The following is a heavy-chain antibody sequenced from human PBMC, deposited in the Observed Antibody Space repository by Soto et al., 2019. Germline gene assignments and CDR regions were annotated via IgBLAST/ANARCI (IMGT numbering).Heavy chain of an antibody. CDR2: IYYSGST. D-gene: IGHD1-26*01. CDR3: ARLVGATRIDY. Sequence: PSETLSLTCTVSGGSVSSGSYYWSWIRQPPGKGLEWIGYIYYSGSTNYNPSLKSRVTISVDTSKNQFSLKLSSVTAADTAVYYCARLVGATRIDYWAREPWSPSPQ. J-gene: IGHJ4*02. V-gene: IGHV4-61*01. CDR1: GGSVSSGSYY.